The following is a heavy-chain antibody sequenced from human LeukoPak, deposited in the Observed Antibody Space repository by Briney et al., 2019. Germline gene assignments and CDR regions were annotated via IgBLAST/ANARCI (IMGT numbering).Heavy chain of an antibody. CDR3: PRGGITMVRGALAYYFDY. CDR1: GFTFSSDW. D-gene: IGHD3-10*01. J-gene: IGHJ4*02. V-gene: IGHV3-7*04. Sequence: GGSLRLSCAASGFTFSSDWMSWVRQAPGKGLEWVANIKQDGSEKYYVDSVKGRFTISRDNAKNSLYLQMNSLRAEDTAVYYCPRGGITMVRGALAYYFDYWGQGTLVTVSS. CDR2: IKQDGSEK.